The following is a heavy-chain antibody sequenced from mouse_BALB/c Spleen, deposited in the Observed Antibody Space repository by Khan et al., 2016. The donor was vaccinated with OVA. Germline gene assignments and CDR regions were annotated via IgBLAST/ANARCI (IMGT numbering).Heavy chain of an antibody. V-gene: IGHV3-2*02. CDR1: GYSITSDYA. CDR3: ARVYGGDFDY. Sequence: LQQSGPGLVKPSQSLSLTCTVTGYSITSDYAWNWIRQFPGNKLEWMGFISYSGNTKYNPSLKSRFSITRDTSKNQFFLQLNSVTTEDTATYYCARVYGGDFDYWGQGTSLPGSS. D-gene: IGHD1-1*01. CDR2: ISYSGNT. J-gene: IGHJ2*02.